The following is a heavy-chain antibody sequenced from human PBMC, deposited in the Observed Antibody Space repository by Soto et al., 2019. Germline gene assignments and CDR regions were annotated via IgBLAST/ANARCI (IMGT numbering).Heavy chain of an antibody. CDR1: GYTFTGYY. J-gene: IGHJ4*02. CDR2: INPNSGGT. V-gene: IGHV1-2*02. CDR3: ARVRDYGLRFDY. Sequence: QVQLVQSGAEVKKPGASVKVSCKASGYTFTGYYMHWVRQAPGQGLEWMGWINPNSGGTNYAQKVQGRVTMTRDTSISTAYMELSRLRSDDTAVYYCARVRDYGLRFDYWGQGTLVTVSS. D-gene: IGHD4-17*01.